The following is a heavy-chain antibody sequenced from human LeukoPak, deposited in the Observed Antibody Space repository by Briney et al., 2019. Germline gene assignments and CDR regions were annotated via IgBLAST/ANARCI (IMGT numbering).Heavy chain of an antibody. CDR3: ARDRDYY. V-gene: IGHV3-30*03. CDR2: ISYDGSNK. CDR1: GFTFSSYG. Sequence: GRSLRLSCAASGFTFSSYGMHWVRQAPGKGLEWVAVISYDGSNKYYADFVKGRFTISRDNSKNTLYLQMNSLTAEDTAVYYCARDRDYYWGQGTLVTVSS. J-gene: IGHJ4*02. D-gene: IGHD2-21*02.